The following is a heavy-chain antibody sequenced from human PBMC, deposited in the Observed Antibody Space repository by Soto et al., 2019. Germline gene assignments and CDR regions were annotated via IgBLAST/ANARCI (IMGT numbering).Heavy chain of an antibody. V-gene: IGHV3-30*04. CDR2: ISYDGRNK. J-gene: IGHJ4*02. CDR3: VRNGAQAYFTVAIFDN. CDR1: GFTFTSYS. Sequence: GGSLRLSCAASGFTFTSYSMHWVRQAPGKGLEWVALISYDGRNKYYADSVRGRFTISRDNYKNTLYLQMNSLGADDTAVYYCVRNGAQAYFTVAIFDNWGKGTQVTVSS. D-gene: IGHD6-19*01.